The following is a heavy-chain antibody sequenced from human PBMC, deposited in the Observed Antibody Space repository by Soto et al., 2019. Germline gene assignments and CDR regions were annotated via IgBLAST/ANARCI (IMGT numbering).Heavy chain of an antibody. CDR3: ARASPRGRYFDWLIFPLGH. V-gene: IGHV3-20*04. Sequence: SLRLSCAASGFRFDDYGMSWVRQVPGKRLEWVAGINWNGRTKDYVDSVKGRFTISRDTAKSSVYLQMNSLRAEDTALYFCARASPRGRYFDWLIFPLGHWGQGTLVTVSS. CDR2: INWNGRTK. CDR1: GFRFDDYG. J-gene: IGHJ4*02. D-gene: IGHD3-9*01.